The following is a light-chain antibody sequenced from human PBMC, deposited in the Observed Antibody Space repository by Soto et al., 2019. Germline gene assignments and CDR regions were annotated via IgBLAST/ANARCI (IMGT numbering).Light chain of an antibody. J-gene: IGKJ5*01. Sequence: DIQMTQSPSSLSASVGDRVTITCRASQGISNYLAWYQQKPGKAPQLLIYGATTLQSGVPSRFSGSGSGTDFTLTIASLQPEDVATYYCQQSYSTPITFGQGTRLEIK. V-gene: IGKV1-27*01. CDR2: GAT. CDR1: QGISNY. CDR3: QQSYSTPIT.